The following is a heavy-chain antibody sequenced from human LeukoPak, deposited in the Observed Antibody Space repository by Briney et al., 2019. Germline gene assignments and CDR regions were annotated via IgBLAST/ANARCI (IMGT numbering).Heavy chain of an antibody. D-gene: IGHD2-15*01. V-gene: IGHV3-23*01. J-gene: IGHJ4*02. CDR3: ARQVGYCSEGPCYFDS. CDR1: GFSFSNYA. CDR2: ISAGGSST. Sequence: HPGGSLRLSCAASGFSFSNYAMSWVRQAPGKGLEWVSAISAGGSSTYDADSVKGRFTISRDSSRDTLYLQMNSLRAEDTAIYYCARQVGYCSEGPCYFDSWGQGTLVTVSS.